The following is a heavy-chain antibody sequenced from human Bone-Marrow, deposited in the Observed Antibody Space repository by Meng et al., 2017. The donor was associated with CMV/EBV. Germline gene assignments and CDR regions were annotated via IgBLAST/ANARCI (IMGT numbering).Heavy chain of an antibody. CDR3: ARDAYYYDSSGYALGGLGPTYDAFDI. CDR1: GFTLSSNW. CDR2: INSDGGST. J-gene: IGHJ3*02. V-gene: IGHV3-74*01. D-gene: IGHD3-22*01. Sequence: GESLKISCSASGFTLSSNWMHWVRQAPGKGLVWVSRINSDGGSTNYADSVKGRFTISRDNARNTLHLQMNSLRAEDTAVYYCARDAYYYDSSGYALGGLGPTYDAFDIWGQGTMVTVSS.